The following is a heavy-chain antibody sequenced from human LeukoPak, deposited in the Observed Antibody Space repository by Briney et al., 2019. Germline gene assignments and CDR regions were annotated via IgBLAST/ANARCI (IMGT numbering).Heavy chain of an antibody. Sequence: SETLSLTCAVYGGSFSGYYWSWIRQPPGKGLGWIGEINHSGSTNYNPSLKSRVTISVDTSKNQFSLKLSSVTAADTAVYYCARVKSSKTTRYYYYYYMDVWGKGTTVTVSS. J-gene: IGHJ6*03. CDR1: GGSFSGYY. V-gene: IGHV4-34*01. D-gene: IGHD1-1*01. CDR2: INHSGST. CDR3: ARVKSSKTTRYYYYYYMDV.